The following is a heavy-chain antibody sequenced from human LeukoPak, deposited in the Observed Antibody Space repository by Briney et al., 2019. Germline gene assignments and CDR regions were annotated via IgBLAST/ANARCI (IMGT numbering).Heavy chain of an antibody. CDR3: ARDYKYAFDN. V-gene: IGHV3-48*01. CDR1: GFTFSDYS. Sequence: PGGSLRLSCAASGFTFSDYSMNWVRQAPGKGLEWISYIGIDSGNTNYADSVKGRFTISGDKAKNSLYLQVNSLRVEDTAVYYCARDYKYAFDNWGQGTLVTVPS. CDR2: IGIDSGNT. D-gene: IGHD5-24*01. J-gene: IGHJ4*02.